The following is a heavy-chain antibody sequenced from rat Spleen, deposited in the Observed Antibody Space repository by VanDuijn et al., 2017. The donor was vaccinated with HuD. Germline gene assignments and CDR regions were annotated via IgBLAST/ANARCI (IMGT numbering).Heavy chain of an antibody. Sequence: EVKLVESGGGLVQPGRSLKLSCAASGFNFNDYWMGWVRQAPGKGLEWIAEINKDSSTIKYAPSLKEKLTISRDNAQNTLYLQMSKLGSEDTAIYYCVRETFGVEGWGQGVMATVSS. J-gene: IGHJ2*01. CDR3: VRETFGVEG. V-gene: IGHV4-2*01. D-gene: IGHD4-3*01. CDR2: INKDSSTI. CDR1: GFNFNDYW.